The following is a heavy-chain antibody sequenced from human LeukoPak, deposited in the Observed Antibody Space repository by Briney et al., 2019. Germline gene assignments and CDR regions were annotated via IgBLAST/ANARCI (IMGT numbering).Heavy chain of an antibody. CDR1: GFTFSSYE. J-gene: IGHJ4*02. CDR2: ISSSGDTI. D-gene: IGHD3-10*01. CDR3: AGEAYGSGNYPFDY. V-gene: IGHV3-48*03. Sequence: GGSLRLSCAASGFTFSSYEMNWVRQAPGKGLEWVSYISSSGDTIYYADSVKGRFTISRDNAKNSLYLQMNSLGAEDTAVYYCAGEAYGSGNYPFDYWGQGTLVTVSS.